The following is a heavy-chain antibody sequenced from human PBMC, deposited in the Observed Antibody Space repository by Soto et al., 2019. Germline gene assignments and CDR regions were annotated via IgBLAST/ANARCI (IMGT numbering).Heavy chain of an antibody. CDR2: IIPILGIA. V-gene: IGHV1-69*04. Sequence: SVKVSCKASGYIFTNFGISWVRQAPGQGLEWMGRIIPILGIANYAQKFQGRVTITADKSTSTAYMELSSLRSEDTAVYYCAREGSSWYEGDYYYGMDVWGQGTTVTVSS. CDR3: AREGSSWYEGDYYYGMDV. J-gene: IGHJ6*02. D-gene: IGHD6-13*01. CDR1: GYIFTNFG.